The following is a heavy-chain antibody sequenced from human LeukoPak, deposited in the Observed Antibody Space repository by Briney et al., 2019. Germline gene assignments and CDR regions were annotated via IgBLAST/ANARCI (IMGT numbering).Heavy chain of an antibody. Sequence: GASVKVSCKASGYTFTGYYMHWVRQAPGQGLEWMGWINPNSGGTNYAQKFQGRVTMTRDTSISTAYMELSRLRSDDTAVYYCARNVLLWFGESYYYMDVWGKGTTVTVSS. J-gene: IGHJ6*03. V-gene: IGHV1-2*02. CDR1: GYTFTGYY. D-gene: IGHD3-10*01. CDR2: INPNSGGT. CDR3: ARNVLLWFGESYYYMDV.